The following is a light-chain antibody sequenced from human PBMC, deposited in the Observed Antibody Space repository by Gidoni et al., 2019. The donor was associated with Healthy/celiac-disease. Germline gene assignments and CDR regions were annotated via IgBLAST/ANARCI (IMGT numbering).Light chain of an antibody. J-gene: IGKJ4*01. Sequence: DIQMTQSPSSLSASVGDRVTILCQASQDISNYLNWYQQKPGKAPKLLIYDASNLETGVPSRFSGSGSGTDFTFTISSLQPEDIATYYCQQYDNLPLTFGGGTKVEIK. CDR1: QDISNY. CDR2: DAS. CDR3: QQYDNLPLT. V-gene: IGKV1-33*01.